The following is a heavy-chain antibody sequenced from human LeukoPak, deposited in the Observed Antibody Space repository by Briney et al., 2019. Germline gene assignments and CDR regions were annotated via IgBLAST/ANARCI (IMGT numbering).Heavy chain of an antibody. Sequence: PGGSLRLSCAASGFTFSSYAMSWVRQAPGKGLEWVSANSGSGGSTYYADSVKGRFTISRDNSKDTLYLQINSLRAEDTAVYYCSKCSGSFVFDFWGQGTLVTVSS. D-gene: IGHD1-26*01. CDR1: GFTFSSYA. V-gene: IGHV3-23*01. CDR2: NSGSGGST. CDR3: SKCSGSFVFDF. J-gene: IGHJ4*02.